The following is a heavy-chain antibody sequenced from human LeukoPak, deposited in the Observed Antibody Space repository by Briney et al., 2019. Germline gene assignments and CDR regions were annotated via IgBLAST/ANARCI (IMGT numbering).Heavy chain of an antibody. CDR2: IYWDDDK. V-gene: IGHV2-5*02. Sequence: SGPTLVNPTQTLTLTCTFSGFSLSTNGVGVGWIRQPPGKALEWLGIIYWDDDKRYSPSLKSRLTITKDTSKNQVVLTMSNMDPVDTGTYYSAHSEYSRDCYCSDHWGQGTLVTVSS. CDR3: AHSEYSRDCYCSDH. J-gene: IGHJ4*02. D-gene: IGHD6-6*01. CDR1: GFSLSTNGVG.